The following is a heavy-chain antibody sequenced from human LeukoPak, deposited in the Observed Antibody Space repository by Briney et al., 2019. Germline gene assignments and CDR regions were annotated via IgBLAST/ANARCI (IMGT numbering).Heavy chain of an antibody. CDR2: IYYSGST. CDR3: ARSWGYNDFDY. CDR1: GGSISSYY. J-gene: IGHJ4*02. D-gene: IGHD5-24*01. Sequence: PSETLSLTCTVSGGSISSYYWSWIRQPPGKGLEWIGYIYYSGSTNYNPSLKSRVTISVDTSKNQFSLKLSSVTAADTAVYYCARSWGYNDFDYWGQGTLVTVSS. V-gene: IGHV4-59*01.